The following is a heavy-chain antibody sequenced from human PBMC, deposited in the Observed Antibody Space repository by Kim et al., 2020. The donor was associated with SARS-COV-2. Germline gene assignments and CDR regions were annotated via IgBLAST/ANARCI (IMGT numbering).Heavy chain of an antibody. J-gene: IGHJ6*01. V-gene: IGHV4-34*01. CDR3: ARRSVLRFLEWLGPQHYG. CDR1: GGSFSGYY. Sequence: SETLSLTCAVYGGSFSGYYWSWIRQPPGKGLEWIGEINHSGSTNYNPSLKSRVTISVDTSKNQFSLKLSSVTAADTSVFYCARRSVLRFLEWLGPQHYG. CDR2: INHSGST. D-gene: IGHD3-3*01.